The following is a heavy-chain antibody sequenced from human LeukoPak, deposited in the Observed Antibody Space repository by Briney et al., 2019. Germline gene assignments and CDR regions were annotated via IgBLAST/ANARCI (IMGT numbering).Heavy chain of an antibody. D-gene: IGHD1-26*01. J-gene: IGHJ4*02. V-gene: IGHV3-7*01. CDR1: GFTFTTYW. CDR3: QSGGAAPGSFDY. CDR2: IKYDGSEQ. Sequence: GGSLRLSCAASGFTFTTYWMSWMRQAPGKGLQWVANIKYDGSEQYYVDSVKGRFTISGDNAKNSLFLQMNSLGVEDTAVYYCQSGGAAPGSFDYWGQGALVTVSS.